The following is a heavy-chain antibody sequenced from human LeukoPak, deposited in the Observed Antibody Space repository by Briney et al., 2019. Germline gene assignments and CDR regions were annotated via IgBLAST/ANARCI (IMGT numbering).Heavy chain of an antibody. Sequence: ASVKVSCKASGYTFTSYDLNWVRQAPGQGLEWMGGIIPIFGTANYAQKFQGRVTITADKSTSTAYMELSSLRSEDTAVYYCANIRGGDYYMDVWGKGTTVTISS. J-gene: IGHJ6*03. D-gene: IGHD3-10*01. CDR2: IIPIFGTA. CDR3: ANIRGGDYYMDV. V-gene: IGHV1-69*06. CDR1: GYTFTSYD.